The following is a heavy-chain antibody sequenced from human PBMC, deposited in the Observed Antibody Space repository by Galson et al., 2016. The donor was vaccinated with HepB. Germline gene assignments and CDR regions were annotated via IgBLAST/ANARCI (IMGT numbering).Heavy chain of an antibody. J-gene: IGHJ4*02. CDR3: VTSQGY. Sequence: SLRLSCAVSGLKFSTYWMTWVHQGPGKGLEWVATINPDGNEKAYVDPVKGRFTMSRDNAKDSLHLQMNSLRAEDTGVYYCVTSQGYWGQGTLVTVSS. V-gene: IGHV3-7*03. CDR1: GLKFSTYW. CDR2: INPDGNEK.